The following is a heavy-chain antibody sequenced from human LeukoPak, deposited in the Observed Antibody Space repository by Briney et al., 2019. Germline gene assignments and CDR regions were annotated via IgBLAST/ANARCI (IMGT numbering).Heavy chain of an antibody. CDR2: ISGSSSHT. CDR1: GFTFSVYA. D-gene: IGHD2-2*02. Sequence: GGSLRLSCAASGFTFSVYAMSWVRQAPGKGLEWVSGISGSSSHTKDADFVRGRFTIYRDNSRNTLFLQLNSLTAEDTAVYYCAKGHDYTNAAPEWGFDSWGKGSLVIVSS. V-gene: IGHV3-23*01. CDR3: AKGHDYTNAAPEWGFDS. J-gene: IGHJ4*02.